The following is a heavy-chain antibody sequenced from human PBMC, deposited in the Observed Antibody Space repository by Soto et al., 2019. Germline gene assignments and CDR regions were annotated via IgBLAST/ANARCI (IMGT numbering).Heavy chain of an antibody. V-gene: IGHV4-61*01. J-gene: IGHJ4*02. CDR2: IYYSGST. Sequence: QVQLQESGPGLVKPSETLSLTCTVSGGSVSSGHFYWSWLRQPPGKGLEWIGYIYYSGSTKYNPSLRSRVTILVDTSKNQFSLKLTSVTAADTAVYYCARSGSGSGWLGGQGTLVTVS. CDR1: GGSVSSGHFY. D-gene: IGHD6-19*01. CDR3: ARSGSGSGWL.